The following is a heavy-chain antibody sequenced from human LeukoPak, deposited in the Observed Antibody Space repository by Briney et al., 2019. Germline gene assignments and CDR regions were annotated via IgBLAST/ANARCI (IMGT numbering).Heavy chain of an antibody. CDR2: ISSSSSYI. CDR3: ARRGGSYYYDYYYYMDV. CDR1: GFTFSSYS. J-gene: IGHJ6*03. V-gene: IGHV3-21*01. Sequence: GGSLRLSCAASGFTFSSYSMNWVRQAPGKGLEWVSSISSSSSYIYYADSLKGRFTISRDNTKNSLSLQMNSLRAEDTAVYYCARRGGSYYYDYYYYMDVWGKGTTVTVSS. D-gene: IGHD1-26*01.